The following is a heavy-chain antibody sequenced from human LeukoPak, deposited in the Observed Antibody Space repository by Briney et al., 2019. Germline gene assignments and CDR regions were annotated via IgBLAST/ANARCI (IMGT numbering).Heavy chain of an antibody. Sequence: PGGSLRLSCAASGFTFSSYEMNWVRQAPGKGLEWVSYISSSGNTIYYADSVKGRFTISRDNAKNSLYLQMNNLRAEDTAVYYCARNGDSDRGYYYYGMDVWGQGTTVTVSS. CDR1: GFTFSSYE. V-gene: IGHV3-48*03. CDR2: ISSSGNTI. J-gene: IGHJ6*02. CDR3: ARNGDSDRGYYYYGMDV. D-gene: IGHD4-17*01.